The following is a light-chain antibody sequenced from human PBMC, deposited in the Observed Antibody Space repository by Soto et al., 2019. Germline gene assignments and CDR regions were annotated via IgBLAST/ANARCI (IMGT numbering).Light chain of an antibody. J-gene: IGKJ5*01. CDR1: QSISTY. CDR3: QQYGSSIT. Sequence: PSSLSASVGDRVTITCRASQSISTYLNWYQQKAGLAPKLLIYAASSLQSGVPSRFSGSGSGTDFTLTISRLEPEDFAVYYCQQYGSSITFGQGTRLEIK. V-gene: IGKV1-39*01. CDR2: AAS.